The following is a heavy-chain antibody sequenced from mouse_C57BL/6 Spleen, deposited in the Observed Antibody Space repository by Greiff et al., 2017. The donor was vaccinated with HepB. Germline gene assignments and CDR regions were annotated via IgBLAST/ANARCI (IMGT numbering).Heavy chain of an antibody. CDR1: GYTFTDYN. Sequence: VQLQQSGPELVKPGASVKMSCKASGYTFTDYNMHWVKQSPGKSLEWIGYINPNNGGTSYNQKFKGKVTLTVNKSSSTAYMELRSLTSEDSAVYYWARLSTRYYFDYWGQGTTLTVSS. CDR3: ARLSTRYYFDY. V-gene: IGHV1-22*01. J-gene: IGHJ2*01. CDR2: INPNNGGT. D-gene: IGHD2-4*01.